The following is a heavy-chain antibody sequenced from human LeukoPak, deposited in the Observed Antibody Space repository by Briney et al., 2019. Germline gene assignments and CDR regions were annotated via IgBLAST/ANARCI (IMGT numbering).Heavy chain of an antibody. CDR2: IIPIFGTA. V-gene: IGHV1-69*13. J-gene: IGHJ4*02. CDR1: GGTFSSYA. CDR3: ARGKWELPPAWYFDY. Sequence: SVKVSCKASGGTFSSYAISWVRQAPGQGLEWMGGIIPIFGTANYAQKFQGRVTITADESTSTAYMELSSLRCEDTAVYYCARGKWELPPAWYFDYWGQGTLVTVSS. D-gene: IGHD1-26*01.